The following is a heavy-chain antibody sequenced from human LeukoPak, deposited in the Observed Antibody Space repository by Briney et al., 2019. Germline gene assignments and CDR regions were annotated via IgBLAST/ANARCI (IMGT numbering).Heavy chain of an antibody. CDR2: VYYSGST. CDR1: GGSIGSYS. J-gene: IGHJ3*02. V-gene: IGHV4-59*08. CDR3: ARLKARGAFDI. Sequence: SETLSLTCTVSGGSIGSYSWNWIRQSPGTGLEWIGYVYYSGSTMYNPSLRSRVTISVDTSKNQFSLKLSSVTAADTAVYYCARLKARGAFDIWGQGTMVTVSS.